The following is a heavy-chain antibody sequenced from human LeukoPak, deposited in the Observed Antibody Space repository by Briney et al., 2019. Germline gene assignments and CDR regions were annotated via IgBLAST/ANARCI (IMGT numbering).Heavy chain of an antibody. Sequence: PSETLSLTCTVSGGSISSSTYYWGWIRQPPGKGLEWIGSIYYSGSTYYNPSLRSRVTISVDTSKNQFSLKLSSVTAADTALYYCAEETSLEGQLLKNSYYFDYWGQGTLVTVSS. CDR2: IYYSGST. V-gene: IGHV4-39*01. J-gene: IGHJ4*02. CDR1: GGSISSSTYY. CDR3: AEETSLEGQLLKNSYYFDY. D-gene: IGHD2-2*01.